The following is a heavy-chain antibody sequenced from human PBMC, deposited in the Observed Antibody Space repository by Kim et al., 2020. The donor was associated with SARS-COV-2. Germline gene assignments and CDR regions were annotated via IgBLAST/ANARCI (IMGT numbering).Heavy chain of an antibody. V-gene: IGHV4-4*07. D-gene: IGHD3-22*01. Sequence: NYNPSLKSRVTVSVDTSKNQFSLKLSSVTAADTAVYYCAGGYYYDRHFDYWGQGTLVTVSS. J-gene: IGHJ4*02. CDR3: AGGYYYDRHFDY.